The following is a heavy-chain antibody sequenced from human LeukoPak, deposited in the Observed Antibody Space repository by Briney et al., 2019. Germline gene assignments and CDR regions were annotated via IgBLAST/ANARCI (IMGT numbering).Heavy chain of an antibody. CDR2: VYYRGST. CDR3: ATAPILRGEGGEHYKYGMDV. CDR1: GGSISSSSYY. V-gene: IGHV4-39*07. Sequence: SETLSLTCTVSGGSISSSSYYWGWIRQPPGKGLEWIGSVYYRGSTYYNPSLKSRVTISADTFKNHFSLKLTSVTAADTAVYYCATAPILRGEGGEHYKYGMDVWGQGTTVIVSS. J-gene: IGHJ6*02. D-gene: IGHD2-2*02.